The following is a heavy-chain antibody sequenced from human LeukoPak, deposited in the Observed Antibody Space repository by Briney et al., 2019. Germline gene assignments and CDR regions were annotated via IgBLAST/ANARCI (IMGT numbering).Heavy chain of an antibody. CDR1: GATFSTCA. CDR2: FIPVFGTT. Sequence: SVKVSCKASGATFSTCAFNWVRLGQGQGLEWKGRFIPVFGTTYYAQKFQERVTITADRSTTTTYMALSSLGHEDTAVYYCARVSERDSSSLKYGGQGPLVTVSS. D-gene: IGHD3-22*01. J-gene: IGHJ4*02. CDR3: ARVSERDSSSLKY. V-gene: IGHV1-69*06.